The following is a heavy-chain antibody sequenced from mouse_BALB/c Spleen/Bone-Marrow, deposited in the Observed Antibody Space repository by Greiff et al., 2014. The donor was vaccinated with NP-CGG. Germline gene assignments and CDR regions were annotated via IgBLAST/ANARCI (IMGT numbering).Heavy chain of an antibody. Sequence: EVMLVESGGGLVQPGGSMKLSCVASGLTFSNYWMNWVRQSPEKGLEWVAEIRLESHNYATHYAESVKGRFTISRDDSKSSVYLQMNNLRAEDTGIYYCTTGFSYWGQGTLVTVSA. J-gene: IGHJ3*01. V-gene: IGHV6-6*02. CDR2: IRLESHNYAT. CDR1: GLTFSNYW. CDR3: TTGFSY. D-gene: IGHD4-1*01.